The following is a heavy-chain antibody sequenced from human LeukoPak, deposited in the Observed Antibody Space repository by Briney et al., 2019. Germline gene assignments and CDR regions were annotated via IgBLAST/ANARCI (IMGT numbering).Heavy chain of an antibody. Sequence: SETLSLTCTVSGGSISSGGYYWSWIRQHPGKGLEWIGYIYYSGSTYYNPSLKSRVTISVDTSKNQFSLKLSSVTAADTAVYYCAREDSSGSDYWGQGTLVTVSS. CDR2: IYYSGST. CDR3: AREDSSGSDY. J-gene: IGHJ4*02. CDR1: GGSISSGGYY. V-gene: IGHV4-31*03. D-gene: IGHD6-19*01.